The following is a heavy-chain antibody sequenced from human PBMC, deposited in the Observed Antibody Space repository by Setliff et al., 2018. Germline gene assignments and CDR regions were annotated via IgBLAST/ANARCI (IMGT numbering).Heavy chain of an antibody. Sequence: LRLSCAASGFTFSSYGMHWVRQAPGKGLEWVAVIWYDGSNKYYADSVKGRFTISRDNSKNTLYLQMNSLRAEDTAVYYCAKSGGYCSSTSCYSYYYYMDVWGKGTTVTVSS. CDR1: GFTFSSYG. D-gene: IGHD2-2*02. J-gene: IGHJ6*03. CDR3: AKSGGYCSSTSCYSYYYYMDV. V-gene: IGHV3-33*06. CDR2: IWYDGSNK.